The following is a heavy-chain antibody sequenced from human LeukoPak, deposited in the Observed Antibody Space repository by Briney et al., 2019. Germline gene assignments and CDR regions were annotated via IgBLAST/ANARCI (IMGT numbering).Heavy chain of an antibody. Sequence: GGSLRLSCATSGFTFYDYAMHWVRQAPGKGLEWVSGISWNSGSIGYADSVKGRCTISRDNAKNTLFLQMNSLRAEDTAVYYCVRSGYYFDSSGYYMADYWGQGTLVTVSS. D-gene: IGHD3-22*01. V-gene: IGHV3-9*01. CDR1: GFTFYDYA. CDR2: ISWNSGSI. CDR3: VRSGYYFDSSGYYMADY. J-gene: IGHJ4*02.